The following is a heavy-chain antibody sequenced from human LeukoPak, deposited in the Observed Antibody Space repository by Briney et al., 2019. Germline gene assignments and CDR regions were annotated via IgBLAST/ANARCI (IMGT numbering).Heavy chain of an antibody. V-gene: IGHV1-24*01. CDR1: GYTLTELS. CDR2: SDPEDGEI. Sequence: GASVKVSCKVSGYTLTELSMHWVRQAPGKGLEWMGGSDPEDGEIISAQKFQGRVTMTEDTSTSTAYMELSSLSFEDTAVYYCATGLDFDWLSNDYWGQGTLVTVSS. CDR3: ATGLDFDWLSNDY. D-gene: IGHD3-9*01. J-gene: IGHJ4*02.